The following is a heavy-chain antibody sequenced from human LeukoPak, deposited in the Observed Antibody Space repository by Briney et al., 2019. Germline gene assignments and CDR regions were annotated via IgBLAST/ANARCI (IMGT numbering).Heavy chain of an antibody. D-gene: IGHD3-10*01. CDR2: IKSKTDGGTI. CDR1: GIIFSNAW. V-gene: IGHV3-15*07. CDR3: NNREF. Sequence: GGPLRLSCVVSGIIFSNAWMNWVRQAPGKGLEWVGRIKSKTDGGTIDYAAPVKGRFTISRDDSKNTLYLQMNSLKTEDTAVYYCNNREFWGQGTLVTVSS. J-gene: IGHJ4*02.